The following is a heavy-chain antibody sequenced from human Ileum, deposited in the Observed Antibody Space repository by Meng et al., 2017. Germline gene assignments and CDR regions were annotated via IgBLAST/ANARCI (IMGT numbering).Heavy chain of an antibody. J-gene: IGHJ4*02. CDR2: IKQDGSEM. CDR3: ARVRCSSTSCFADY. D-gene: IGHD2-2*01. CDR1: GFTFSSYW. Sequence: GESLKISCAASGFTFSSYWMSWVRQAPGKGLEWVANIKQDGSEMYYVDSVKGRFTISRDNAKKSLYLQMNSLRAEDTAVYYCARVRCSSTSCFADYWGQGTLVTVPQ. V-gene: IGHV3-7*01.